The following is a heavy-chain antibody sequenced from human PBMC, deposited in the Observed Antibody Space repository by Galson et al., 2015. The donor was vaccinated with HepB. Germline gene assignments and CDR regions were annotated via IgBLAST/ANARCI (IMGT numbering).Heavy chain of an antibody. CDR1: GYTLTELS. CDR3: ATGGMTTVTTDVYYYYDMDV. V-gene: IGHV1-24*01. J-gene: IGHJ6*02. CDR2: FDPEDGET. D-gene: IGHD4-17*01. Sequence: SVKVSCKVSGYTLTELSIHWVRQAPGKGLEWMGGFDPEDGETIYAQKFQGRVILTEDTSTDTSYMELSSLRSEDTAVYYCATGGMTTVTTDVYYYYDMDVWGQGTTVTVSS.